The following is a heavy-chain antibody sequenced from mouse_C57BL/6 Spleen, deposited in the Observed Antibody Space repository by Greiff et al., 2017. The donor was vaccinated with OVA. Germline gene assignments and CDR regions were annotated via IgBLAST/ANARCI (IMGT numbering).Heavy chain of an antibody. CDR1: GYAFTNYL. D-gene: IGHD1-1*01. V-gene: IGHV1-54*01. CDR3: ARAGDRSRGWFAY. Sequence: QVHVKQSGAELVRPGTSVKVSCKASGYAFTNYLIEWVKQRPGQGLEWIGVINPGSGGTNYNEKFKGKATLTADKSSSTAYMQLSSLTSEDSAVYFCARAGDRSRGWFAYWGQGTLVTVSA. J-gene: IGHJ3*01. CDR2: INPGSGGT.